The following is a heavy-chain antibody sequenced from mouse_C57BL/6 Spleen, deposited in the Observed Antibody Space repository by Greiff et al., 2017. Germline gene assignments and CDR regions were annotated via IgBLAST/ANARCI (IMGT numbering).Heavy chain of an antibody. CDR2: IDPSDSET. CDR1: GYTFTSYW. J-gene: IGHJ4*01. D-gene: IGHD1-1*01. Sequence: QVQLKQPGAELVRPGSSVKLSCKASGYTFTSYWMHWVKQRPIQGLEWIGNIDPSDSETHYNQKFKDKATLTVDKSSSTAYMQLSSLTSEDSAVYYCARHYDCAMDYWGQGTSVTVSS. CDR3: ARHYDCAMDY. V-gene: IGHV1-52*01.